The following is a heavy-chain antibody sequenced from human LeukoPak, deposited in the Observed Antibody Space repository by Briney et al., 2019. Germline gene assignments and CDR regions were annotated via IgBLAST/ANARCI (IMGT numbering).Heavy chain of an antibody. Sequence: GGSLRLSCAASGFTFNDYWMTWVRQAPGKGLEWVASINQDGTEKYYVDSVKGRFTISRDNAKNSLYLQMNSLRVEDTAVFYCAKVAKYYYGSETFYFFEHWGQGTPVTASS. CDR2: INQDGTEK. D-gene: IGHD3-10*01. CDR1: GFTFNDYW. J-gene: IGHJ4*02. V-gene: IGHV3-7*01. CDR3: AKVAKYYYGSETFYFFEH.